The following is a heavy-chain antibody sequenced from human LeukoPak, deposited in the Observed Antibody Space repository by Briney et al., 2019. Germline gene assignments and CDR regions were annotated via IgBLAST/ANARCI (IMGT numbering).Heavy chain of an antibody. CDR3: ARDLPPGAFDI. V-gene: IGHV4-34*01. D-gene: IGHD7-27*01. CDR1: GGSFSIFY. J-gene: IGHJ3*02. Sequence: PSETLSLTCTVYGGSFSIFYWSWIRQPPGKGLEWVGEINHSGSTNYNPSLKSRVTISVDRSKNQFSLKLSSVTAADTAVYYCARDLPPGAFDIWGQGTMVTVSS. CDR2: INHSGST.